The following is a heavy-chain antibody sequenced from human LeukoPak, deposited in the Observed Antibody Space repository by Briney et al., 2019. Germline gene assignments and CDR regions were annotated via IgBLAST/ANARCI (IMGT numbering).Heavy chain of an antibody. D-gene: IGHD4-23*01. Sequence: SQTLSLTCDISGDIVSSNSVAWNWIRQSPSRGLEWLGRTYYRSKWYSDYAVSVKSRVIINPVKSKNQFSLQLNSVTPEDTAVYYCAREGNTYYFDYWGQGTLVPVSS. CDR3: AREGNTYYFDY. V-gene: IGHV6-1*01. J-gene: IGHJ4*02. CDR1: GDIVSSNSVA. CDR2: TYYRSKWYS.